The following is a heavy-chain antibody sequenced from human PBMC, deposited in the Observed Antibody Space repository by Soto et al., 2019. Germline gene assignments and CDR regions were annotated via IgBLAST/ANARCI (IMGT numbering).Heavy chain of an antibody. CDR2: INPDSGRT. CDR1: GYTFTGYY. J-gene: IGHJ6*01. Sequence: ASVKVSCKASGYTFTGYYLHWVRQAPGQGLEWMGYINPDSGRTRYAQKFQGTVTMTRDTPITTAYLELSSLKYDDSAIFYCALSFSQTNIDVWGQGTTVTVS. V-gene: IGHV1-2*02. CDR3: ALSFSQTNIDV.